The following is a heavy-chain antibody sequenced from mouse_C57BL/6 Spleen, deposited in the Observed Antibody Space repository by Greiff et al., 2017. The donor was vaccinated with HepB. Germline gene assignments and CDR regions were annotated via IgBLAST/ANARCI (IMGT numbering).Heavy chain of an antibody. D-gene: IGHD1-2*01. J-gene: IGHJ4*01. CDR1: GFTFSSYA. CDR2: ISDGGSYT. CDR3: ARDHSTGAMDY. V-gene: IGHV5-4*01. Sequence: EVKVVESGGGLVKPGGSLKLSCAASGFTFSSYAMSWVRQTPEKRLEWVATISDGGSYTYYPDNVKGRFTISRDNAKNNLYLQMSHLKSEDTAMYYCARDHSTGAMDYWGQGTSVTVSS.